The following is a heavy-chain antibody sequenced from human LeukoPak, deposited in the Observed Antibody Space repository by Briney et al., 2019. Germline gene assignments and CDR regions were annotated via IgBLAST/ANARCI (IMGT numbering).Heavy chain of an antibody. Sequence: KTGGSLRLYCAASGLTFSDYYMSWIRQAPGKGLEWLSYINIGGTNTHYADSVKGRFTISRDNAKKSLYLEMTNLRAEDTAVYYCATDGAGFDTWGQGVLVTVS. CDR2: INIGGTNT. CDR3: ATDGAGFDT. J-gene: IGHJ5*02. CDR1: GLTFSDYY. V-gene: IGHV3-11*01.